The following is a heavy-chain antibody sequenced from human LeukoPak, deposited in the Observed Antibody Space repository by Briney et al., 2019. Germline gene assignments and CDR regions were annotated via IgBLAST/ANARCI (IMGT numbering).Heavy chain of an antibody. Sequence: GGSLRLSCAASGFTFSNYAMSWVRQAPGKGLEWVSGISGSSGSTFYADSVKGRFTISRDNSKNTLYLQMNSLRAEDTAVYYCAKDLPKSLLWFGEDYFDYWGQGTLVTVSS. CDR1: GFTFSNYA. V-gene: IGHV3-23*01. CDR3: AKDLPKSLLWFGEDYFDY. J-gene: IGHJ4*02. D-gene: IGHD3-10*01. CDR2: ISGSSGST.